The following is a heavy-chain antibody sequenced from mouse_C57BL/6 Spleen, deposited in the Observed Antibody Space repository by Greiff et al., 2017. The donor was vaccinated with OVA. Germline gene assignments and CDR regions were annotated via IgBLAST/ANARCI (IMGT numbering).Heavy chain of an antibody. V-gene: IGHV14-4*01. CDR1: GFNIKDDY. Sequence: EVQLQQSGAELVRPGASVKLSCTASGFNIKDDYMHWVKQRPEQGLEWIGWIDPENGDTEYAPKFQGKATITADTSSNTAYLQLSSLTSEVTAVYYCTGGYPFAYWGKVTLVTVSA. D-gene: IGHD2-2*01. J-gene: IGHJ3*01. CDR3: TGGYPFAY. CDR2: IDPENGDT.